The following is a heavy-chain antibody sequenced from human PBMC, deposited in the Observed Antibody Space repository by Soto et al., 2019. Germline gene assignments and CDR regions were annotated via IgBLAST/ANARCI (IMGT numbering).Heavy chain of an antibody. J-gene: IGHJ4*02. D-gene: IGHD5-18*01. CDR2: IIPMLGIA. V-gene: IGHV1-69*02. CDR1: GGTFSSYT. Sequence: QVQLVQSGAEVKKPGSSVKVSCKASGGTFSSYTFSWVRQAPGQGLEWMGRIIPMLGIANYAQKFQGRVTITADKSRRTACMELSSLRSEDTAVDYCANRGYSYGFVIYWGQGTLVTVSS. CDR3: ANRGYSYGFVIY.